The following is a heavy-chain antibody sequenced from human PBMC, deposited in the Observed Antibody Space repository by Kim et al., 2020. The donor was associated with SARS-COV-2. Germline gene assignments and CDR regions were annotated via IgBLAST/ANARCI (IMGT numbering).Heavy chain of an antibody. Sequence: GGSLRLSCAASGFTFSSYSMNWVRQAPGKGLEWVSSISSSSSYIYYADSVKGRFTISRDNAKNSLYLQMNSLRAEDTAVYYCARDLFNEITGTTFSVYWGQGTLVTVSS. CDR2: ISSSSSYI. V-gene: IGHV3-21*01. D-gene: IGHD1-7*01. J-gene: IGHJ4*02. CDR1: GFTFSSYS. CDR3: ARDLFNEITGTTFSVY.